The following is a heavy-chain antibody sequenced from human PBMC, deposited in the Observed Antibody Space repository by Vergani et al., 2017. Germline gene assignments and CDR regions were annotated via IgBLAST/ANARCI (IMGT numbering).Heavy chain of an antibody. CDR3: ASGRYDFWSGYSHFDY. CDR1: GFTFSSYW. CDR2: INSDGSST. J-gene: IGHJ4*02. D-gene: IGHD3-3*01. Sequence: EVQLVESGGGLVQPGGSLRLSWAASGFTFSSYWMHWVRQAPGKGLVWVSRINSDGSSTSNADSVKGRFTISRDNAKNTLYLQMNSLRAEDTAVYYCASGRYDFWSGYSHFDYWGQGTLVTVSS. V-gene: IGHV3-74*01.